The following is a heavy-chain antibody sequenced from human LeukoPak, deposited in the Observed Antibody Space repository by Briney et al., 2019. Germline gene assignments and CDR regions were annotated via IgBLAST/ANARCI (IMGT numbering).Heavy chain of an antibody. CDR3: ARDPTMVRGPGVSYYNYYYMDV. CDR1: GGSFSGYY. CDR2: INHSGST. V-gene: IGHV4-34*01. Sequence: SETLSLTCAVYGGSFSGYYWSWIRQPPGKGLEWIGEINHSGSTNYNPSLKSRVTISVDTSKNQFSLKLSSVTAADTAVYYCARDPTMVRGPGVSYYNYYYMDVWGKRTTVTVSS. D-gene: IGHD3-10*01. J-gene: IGHJ6*03.